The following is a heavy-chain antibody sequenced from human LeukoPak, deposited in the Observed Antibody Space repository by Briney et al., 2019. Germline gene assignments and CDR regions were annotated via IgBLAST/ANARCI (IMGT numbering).Heavy chain of an antibody. CDR3: AKGNYYDSSGYCDY. J-gene: IGHJ4*02. Sequence: PGRSLRLSCAASGFTFDDYAMHWVRQAPGKGLEWVSGISWNSGSIGYADSAKGRFTISRDNAKNSLYLQMNSLRAEDTALYYCAKGNYYDSSGYCDYWGQGTLVTVSS. V-gene: IGHV3-9*01. D-gene: IGHD3-22*01. CDR1: GFTFDDYA. CDR2: ISWNSGSI.